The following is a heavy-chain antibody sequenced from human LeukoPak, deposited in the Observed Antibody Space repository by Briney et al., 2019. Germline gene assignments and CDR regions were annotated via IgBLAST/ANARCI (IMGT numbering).Heavy chain of an antibody. CDR1: GGTFSSYA. J-gene: IGHJ4*02. CDR3: ARDPRGYYDSSGYYLPYYFDY. Sequence: GASVKVSCKASGGTFSSYAISWVRQAPGQGLEWMGGIIPIFGTANYAQKFQGRVTITADKSTSTAYMELSSLRSEDTAVYYCARDPRGYYDSSGYYLPYYFDYWGQGTLVTVSS. V-gene: IGHV1-69*06. CDR2: IIPIFGTA. D-gene: IGHD3-22*01.